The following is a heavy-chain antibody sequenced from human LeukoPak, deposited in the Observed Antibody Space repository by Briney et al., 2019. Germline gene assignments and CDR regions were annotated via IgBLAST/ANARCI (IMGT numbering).Heavy chain of an antibody. CDR3: ARVGTGGTDY. J-gene: IGHJ4*02. CDR2: ISSSSSYI. Sequence: PGGSLRLSCAASGFTFSSYSMNWVRQAPGKGLEWVSSISSSSSYIYYADSVKGRFTISRDNAKNSLYLQMNSLRAEGTAVYYCARVGTGGTDYWGQGTLVTVSS. CDR1: GFTFSSYS. D-gene: IGHD2-8*02. V-gene: IGHV3-21*01.